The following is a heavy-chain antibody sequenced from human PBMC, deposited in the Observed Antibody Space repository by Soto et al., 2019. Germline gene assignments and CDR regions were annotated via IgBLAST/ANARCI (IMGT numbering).Heavy chain of an antibody. D-gene: IGHD2-15*01. CDR2: IKSKSDGGTT. CDR1: GFTFSDAW. V-gene: IGHV3-15*01. Sequence: PGGSLRLSCAVSGFTFSDAWMSWVRQAQGKGLDLVGRIKSKSDGGTTEYAAPVRGRFTISRDDSKNTLYLQRNSLKTEDTAVYYCTTDLWRIAVVVGSTGYFNPWGQGTPVTVSS. J-gene: IGHJ5*02. CDR3: TTDLWRIAVVVGSTGYFNP.